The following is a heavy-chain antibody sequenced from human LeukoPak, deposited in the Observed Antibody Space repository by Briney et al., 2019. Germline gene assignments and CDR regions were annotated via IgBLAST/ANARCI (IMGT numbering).Heavy chain of an antibody. Sequence: PGGSLRLSCAASGFTFSNAWMSWVRQAPGKGLEWVSYISSSGSTIYYADSVKGRFTISRDNAKNSLYLQMNSLRAEDTAVYYCARGLSPYYYDSSGYLGYWGQGTLVTVSS. J-gene: IGHJ4*02. D-gene: IGHD3-22*01. CDR1: GFTFSNAW. CDR3: ARGLSPYYYDSSGYLGY. CDR2: ISSSGSTI. V-gene: IGHV3-11*04.